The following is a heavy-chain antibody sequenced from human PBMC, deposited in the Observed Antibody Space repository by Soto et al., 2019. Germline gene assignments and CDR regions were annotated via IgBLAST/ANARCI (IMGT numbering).Heavy chain of an antibody. CDR1: GFTFSSYA. D-gene: IGHD6-19*01. CDR2: ISGSGGST. Sequence: GGSLRLSCAASGFTFSSYAMSWVRQAPGKGLEWVSAISGSGGSTYYADSVKGRFTISRDSSKNTLYLQMNSLRAEDTAVYYCARIAVAGTAGMDVWGQGTTVTVSS. CDR3: ARIAVAGTAGMDV. J-gene: IGHJ6*02. V-gene: IGHV3-23*01.